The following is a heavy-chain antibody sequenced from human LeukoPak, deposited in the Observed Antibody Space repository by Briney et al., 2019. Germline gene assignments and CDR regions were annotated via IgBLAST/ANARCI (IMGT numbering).Heavy chain of an antibody. D-gene: IGHD6-19*01. V-gene: IGHV3-66*01. J-gene: IGHJ4*02. Sequence: GGSLRLSCAASGFTVSSNYMSWVRQAPGKGLEWVSVIYSGGSTYYAESVKGRFTISRDNSKNTLYLQMNSLRAEDTAVYYCARDHQWLDALGYWGQGTLVTVSS. CDR3: ARDHQWLDALGY. CDR1: GFTVSSNY. CDR2: IYSGGST.